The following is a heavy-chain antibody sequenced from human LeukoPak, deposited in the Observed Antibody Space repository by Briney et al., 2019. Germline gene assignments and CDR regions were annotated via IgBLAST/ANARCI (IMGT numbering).Heavy chain of an antibody. CDR3: ARESRGDGYNFDY. CDR2: IIPIFGTA. CDR1: GGTFSSYA. D-gene: IGHD5-24*01. Sequence: SVKVSCKASGGTFSSYAISWVRQAPGQGLEWMGGIIPIFGTANYAQKFQGRVTITTDGSMSTAYMELSSLRSEDTAVYYCARESRGDGYNFDYWGQGTLVTVSS. J-gene: IGHJ4*02. V-gene: IGHV1-69*05.